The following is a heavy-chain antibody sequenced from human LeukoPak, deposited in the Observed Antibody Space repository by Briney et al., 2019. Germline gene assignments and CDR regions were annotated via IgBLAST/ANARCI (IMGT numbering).Heavy chain of an antibody. CDR3: ARAPLYSSGWYGSYFDY. CDR1: GYTFTSYD. V-gene: IGHV1-8*01. CDR2: MNPNSGNT. Sequence: ASVKVSCKASGYTFTSYDINWVRQATGQGLEWVGWMNPNSGNTGYAQKFQGRVTMPRNTSISTAYMELSSLRSEDTAVYYCARAPLYSSGWYGSYFDYWGQGTLVTVSS. D-gene: IGHD6-19*01. J-gene: IGHJ4*02.